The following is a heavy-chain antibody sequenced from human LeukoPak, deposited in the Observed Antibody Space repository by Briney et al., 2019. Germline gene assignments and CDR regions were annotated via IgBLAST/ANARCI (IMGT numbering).Heavy chain of an antibody. CDR3: ARGGSSSSYYNNYGMDV. V-gene: IGHV1-8*01. J-gene: IGHJ6*02. D-gene: IGHD6-13*01. Sequence: ASVKVSCKASGYSLTSFDINWVRQGSGQGLEWMGWTNPKRGNTGYAPTFQGRVTITRDTSIDTAFMELSSLRPDDTAVYYCARGGSSSSYYNNYGMDVWGQGTTITVSS. CDR1: GYSLTSFD. CDR2: TNPKRGNT.